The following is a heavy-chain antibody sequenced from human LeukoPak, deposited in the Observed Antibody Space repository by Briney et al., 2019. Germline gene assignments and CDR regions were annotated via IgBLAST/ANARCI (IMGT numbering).Heavy chain of an antibody. J-gene: IGHJ4*02. CDR3: ARGPYCSTTNCLFGYFDY. Sequence: SETLSLTCTVSGGSITSGNHYWSWIRQPPGKGLEWIVYFYHTGSTYYNPSLKSRVTISVDRSKNQFSLKLTSVTAADTAVYYCARGPYCSTTNCLFGYFDYWGQGTLVTVSS. CDR1: GGSITSGNHY. V-gene: IGHV4-30-2*01. D-gene: IGHD2-2*01. CDR2: FYHTGST.